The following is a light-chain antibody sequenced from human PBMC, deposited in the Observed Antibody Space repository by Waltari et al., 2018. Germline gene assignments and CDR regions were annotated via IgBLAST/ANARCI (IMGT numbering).Light chain of an antibody. CDR1: SSDVGAYNH. J-gene: IGLJ3*02. CDR3: SSSTSSTTRV. CDR2: DFR. V-gene: IGLV2-14*03. Sequence: QSALTQPASVSASPGQSITISCTGTSSDVGAYNHVSWYQQHPGKTPKLLIYDFRIRPSGVSNRFSGSKSGNTASLTISGLQADDEADYYCSSSTSSTTRVFGGGTRLTVL.